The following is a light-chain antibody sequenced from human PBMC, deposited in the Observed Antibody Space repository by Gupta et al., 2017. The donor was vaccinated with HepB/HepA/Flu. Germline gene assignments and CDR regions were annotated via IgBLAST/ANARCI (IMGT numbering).Light chain of an antibody. V-gene: IGKV1-39*01. CDR2: AAS. CDR1: QSISSY. Sequence: DIQMTHSPSSLSASVGDRVTITCRASQSISSYLNWYQQKPGKAPKFLIVAASSLQGGVPSRCSGSGFGTFFILTISILQPEDSATYYCQQSYSVPWTSGQGTKVEI. J-gene: IGKJ1*01. CDR3: QQSYSVPWT.